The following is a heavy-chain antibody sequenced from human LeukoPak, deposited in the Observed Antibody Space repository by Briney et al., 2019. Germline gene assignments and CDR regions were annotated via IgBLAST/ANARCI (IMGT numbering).Heavy chain of an antibody. D-gene: IGHD3-22*01. CDR3: TTDIISVVDPN. V-gene: IGHV3-15*01. Sequence: PGGSLRLSCAASGFTFSNAWMSWVRQAPGKGLEWVGRIKSKTDGGTTDYAAPVKGRFTISRDDSENTLYLQMNSLKTEDTAVYCCTTDIISVVDPNWGQGTLVTVPS. CDR2: IKSKTDGGTT. J-gene: IGHJ4*02. CDR1: GFTFSNAW.